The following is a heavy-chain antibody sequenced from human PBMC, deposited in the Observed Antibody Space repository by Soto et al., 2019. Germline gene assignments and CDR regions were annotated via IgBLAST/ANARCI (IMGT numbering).Heavy chain of an antibody. CDR1: GFTFSNYG. CDR2: ISYDGSNK. V-gene: IGHV3-30-3*01. D-gene: IGHD3-16*01. Sequence: QVQLVESGGGVVQPGRSLRLSCTASGFTFSNYGMHWVRQAPGKGLKWVAVISYDGSNKYYADSVKGRFTISRDNSKNTLYLQMNSLRAEDTAVYYCARGRDYLGGDFDYWGQGTLDTVSS. J-gene: IGHJ4*02. CDR3: ARGRDYLGGDFDY.